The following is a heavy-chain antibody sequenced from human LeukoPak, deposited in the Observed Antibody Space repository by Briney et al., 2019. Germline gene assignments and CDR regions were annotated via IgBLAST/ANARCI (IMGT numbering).Heavy chain of an antibody. CDR1: GFTFSSYA. V-gene: IGHV3-23*01. CDR3: AKVNDLNCSGGSCYPGAFDI. Sequence: GGSLRLSCAASGFTFSSYAMSWVRQAPGKVLEWVSAISGSGGSTYYADSVKGRFTISRDNSKNTLYLQMNGLRAEDTAVYYCAKVNDLNCSGGSCYPGAFDIWGQGTMVTVSS. D-gene: IGHD2-15*01. J-gene: IGHJ3*02. CDR2: ISGSGGST.